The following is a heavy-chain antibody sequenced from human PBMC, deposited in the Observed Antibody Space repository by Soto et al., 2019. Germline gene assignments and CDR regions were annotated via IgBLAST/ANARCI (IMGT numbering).Heavy chain of an antibody. CDR2: ISSSSGYI. V-gene: IGHV3-21*01. CDR1: GFTFSSYS. Sequence: GGSLRLSCAASGFTFSSYSMNWVRQVPGKGLEWVSSISSSSGYIYYADSVKGRFTISRDNAKNSLYLQMNSLRAEDTAVYYCARSKVAAHDAFDIWGQGTMVTVSS. D-gene: IGHD6-19*01. J-gene: IGHJ3*02. CDR3: ARSKVAAHDAFDI.